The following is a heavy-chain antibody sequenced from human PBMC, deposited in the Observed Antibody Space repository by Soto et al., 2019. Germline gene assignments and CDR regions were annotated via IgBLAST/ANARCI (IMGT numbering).Heavy chain of an antibody. CDR3: ARSYYGSVPTIYYYYGMDV. CDR2: IIPILGIA. D-gene: IGHD3-10*01. CDR1: GGTFSSYT. J-gene: IGHJ6*02. Sequence: QVQLVQSGAEVKKPGSSVKVSCKASGGTFSSYTISWVRQAPGQGLEWMGRIIPILGIANYAQKFQGRVTITADKSTSTAYMELSSLRSEDTAVYYCARSYYGSVPTIYYYYGMDVWGQGTTVTVSS. V-gene: IGHV1-69*02.